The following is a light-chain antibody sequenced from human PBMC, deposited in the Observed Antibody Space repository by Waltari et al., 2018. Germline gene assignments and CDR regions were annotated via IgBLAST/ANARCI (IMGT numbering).Light chain of an antibody. V-gene: IGLV4-69*01. J-gene: IGLJ3*02. CDR2: VNSDGSH. CDR1: SGHSTNI. Sequence: QLVLTQSPSASASLGASVKLTCTLSSGHSTNIIAWLQQQPEKGPRYSMNVNSDGSHNKGVGIPARFSGSSSGAERYLTISSLQSEDEADYYCQTGGHGTWVFGGGTRLTVL. CDR3: QTGGHGTWV.